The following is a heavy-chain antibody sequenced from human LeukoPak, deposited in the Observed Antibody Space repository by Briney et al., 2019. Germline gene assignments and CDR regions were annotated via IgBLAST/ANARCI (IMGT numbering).Heavy chain of an antibody. CDR2: MNPNSGNT. V-gene: IGHV1-8*01. CDR3: ARYDYGDYGAGY. D-gene: IGHD4-17*01. J-gene: IGHJ4*02. Sequence: GASVKVSCKASGYTFTNYDINWVRQATGQGLEWMGWMNPNSGNTGYAQKFQGRVTMTRNTSISTAYMELSSLRSEDTAVYYCARYDYGDYGAGYWGQGTLVTVSP. CDR1: GYTFTNYD.